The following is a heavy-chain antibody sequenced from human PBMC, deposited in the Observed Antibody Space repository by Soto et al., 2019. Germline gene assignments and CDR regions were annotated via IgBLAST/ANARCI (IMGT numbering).Heavy chain of an antibody. V-gene: IGHV3-21*01. CDR1: GFTFSSYS. CDR2: ISSSSSYI. J-gene: IGHJ4*02. D-gene: IGHD3-16*02. CDR3: AREAQPAYDYVWGSYRYNDYFDY. Sequence: PGGSLRLSCAASGFTFSSYSMNWVRQAPGKGLEWVSSISSSSSYIYYADSVKGRFTISRDNAKNSLYLQMNSLRAEDTAVYYCAREAQPAYDYVWGSYRYNDYFDYWGQGTLVTVSS.